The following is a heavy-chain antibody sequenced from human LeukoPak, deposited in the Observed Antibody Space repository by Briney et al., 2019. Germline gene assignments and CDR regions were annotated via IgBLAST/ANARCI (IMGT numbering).Heavy chain of an antibody. J-gene: IGHJ5*02. CDR3: ARDYYDSSGYYHGSSPQGWFGP. V-gene: IGHV1-69*05. D-gene: IGHD3-22*01. CDR1: GCTFSSYA. CDR2: IIPIFGTA. Sequence: SVKVSCKASGCTFSSYAISWVRQAPGQGLEWMGGIIPIFGTANYAQKFQGRVTITTDESTSTAYMELSSLRSEDTAVYYCARDYYDSSGYYHGSSPQGWFGPWGQGTLVTVSS.